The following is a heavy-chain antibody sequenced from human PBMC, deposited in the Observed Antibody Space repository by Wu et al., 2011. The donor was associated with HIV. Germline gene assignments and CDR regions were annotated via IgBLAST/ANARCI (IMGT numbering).Heavy chain of an antibody. J-gene: IGHJ3*02. D-gene: IGHD6-13*01. CDR2: IIPIFGTA. CDR3: ARVRGIAAAAHDAFDI. V-gene: IGHV1-69*14. Sequence: QVQLVQSGAEVKKPGSSVKVSCKASGGTFSSYAISWVRQAPGQGLEWMGRIIPIFGTANYAQKFQGRVTITADKSTSTAYMELSSLRSEDTAVYYCARVRGIAAAAHDAFDIWAKGQWSRLF. CDR1: GGTFSSYA.